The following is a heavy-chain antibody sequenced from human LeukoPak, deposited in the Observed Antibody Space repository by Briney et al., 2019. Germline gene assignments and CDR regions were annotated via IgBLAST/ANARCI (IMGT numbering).Heavy chain of an antibody. CDR1: GYSISSGYY. Sequence: SETLSLTCTVSGYSISSGYYWGWIRPPPGKGLEGVGSIYHSGSTYYNPSLKRRVTISVDTSKNQFSLKLSSVTAPDTAVYYCARGMPASSGYIYYYYYMDVWGKGTTVTVSS. J-gene: IGHJ6*03. CDR3: ARGMPASSGYIYYYYYMDV. V-gene: IGHV4-38-2*02. CDR2: IYHSGST. D-gene: IGHD3-22*01.